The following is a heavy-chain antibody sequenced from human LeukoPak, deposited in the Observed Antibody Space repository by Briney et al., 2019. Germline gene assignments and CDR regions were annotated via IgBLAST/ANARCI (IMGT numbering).Heavy chain of an antibody. V-gene: IGHV4-39*07. D-gene: IGHD5-24*01. CDR2: IYYSGST. Sequence: SETLSLTCTVSGGSISSSSYYWGWIRQPPGKGLEWIGSIYYSGSTYYNPSLKSRVTISVDASKNQFFLKLSSVTAADTAVYYCARVVRNYLKRDYYYYMDVWGKGTTVTVSS. CDR1: GGSISSSSYY. CDR3: ARVVRNYLKRDYYYYMDV. J-gene: IGHJ6*03.